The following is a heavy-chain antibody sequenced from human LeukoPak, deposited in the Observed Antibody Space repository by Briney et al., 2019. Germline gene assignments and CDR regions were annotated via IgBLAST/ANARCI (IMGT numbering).Heavy chain of an antibody. CDR3: ASSRITMVRGVIPLDYYGMDV. Sequence: PGRSLRLSCAASEFTFSSYGMHWVRQAPGKGLEWVAVIWYDGSKEYYADSVKGRFTISRDNSKNTLYLQMNSLRSDDTAVYYCASSRITMVRGVIPLDYYGMDVWGQGTTVTVSS. J-gene: IGHJ6*02. CDR2: IWYDGSKE. CDR1: EFTFSSYG. V-gene: IGHV3-30*19. D-gene: IGHD3-10*01.